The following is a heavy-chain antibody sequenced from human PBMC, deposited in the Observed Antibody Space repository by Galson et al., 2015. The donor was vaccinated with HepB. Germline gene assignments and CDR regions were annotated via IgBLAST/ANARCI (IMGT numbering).Heavy chain of an antibody. V-gene: IGHV1-3*01. CDR2: INAGNGNT. D-gene: IGHD3-10*01. CDR1: GYTFTSYA. Sequence: SVKVSCKASGYTFTSYAMHWVRQAPGQRLEWMGWINAGNGNTKYSQKFQGRVTITRDTSASTAYMELSSLRSEDTAVYYCARDSWPETGVQSYFDYWGQGTLVTVSS. J-gene: IGHJ4*02. CDR3: ARDSWPETGVQSYFDY.